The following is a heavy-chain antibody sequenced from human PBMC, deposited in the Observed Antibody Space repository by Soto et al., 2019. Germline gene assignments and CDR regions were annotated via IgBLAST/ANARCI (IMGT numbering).Heavy chain of an antibody. D-gene: IGHD3-16*01. J-gene: IGHJ4*02. CDR1: GFTFSSYG. CDR2: IWHDGGNK. CDR3: XXDGDVNTGFGKDY. V-gene: IGHV3-33*01. Sequence: QVQLVESGGGVVQPGRSLRLSCAASGFTFSSYGMHWVRQAPGKGLEWVAFIWHDGGNKFYAESVKGRFTISRDNSKNTLYLQMTSLSAEDXXXXXXXXDGDVNTGFGKDYWGXXXLXTVSS.